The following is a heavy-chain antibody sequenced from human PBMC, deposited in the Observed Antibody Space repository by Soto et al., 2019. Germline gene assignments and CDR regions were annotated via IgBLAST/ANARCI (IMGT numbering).Heavy chain of an antibody. Sequence: GGSLRLSCAASGFTFSSYSMNWVRQAPGKGLEWVSYISSSSSTIYYADSVKGRFTISRDNAKNSLYLQMNSLRAEDTAVYYCARECRQLAPHHYYYYYYMDVWGKGTTVTVSS. CDR3: ARECRQLAPHHYYYYYYMDV. CDR1: GFTFSSYS. J-gene: IGHJ6*03. D-gene: IGHD6-13*01. CDR2: ISSSSSTI. V-gene: IGHV3-48*01.